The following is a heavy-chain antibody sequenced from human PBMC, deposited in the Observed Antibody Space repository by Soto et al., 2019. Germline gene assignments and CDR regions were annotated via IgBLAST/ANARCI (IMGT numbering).Heavy chain of an antibody. Sequence: EVQLVESGGGLVQPGGSLKLSCAASGFTLSGSAVHWVRQASGTGQEWVGRIKNKANSYATAYAASVKGRFTISRDDSKNTAYLQMDSLKTEDTAVYYCTRLEGHSFGFDYWGQGTLVTVSS. V-gene: IGHV3-73*02. CDR1: GFTLSGSA. CDR2: IKNKANSYAT. D-gene: IGHD5-18*01. CDR3: TRLEGHSFGFDY. J-gene: IGHJ4*02.